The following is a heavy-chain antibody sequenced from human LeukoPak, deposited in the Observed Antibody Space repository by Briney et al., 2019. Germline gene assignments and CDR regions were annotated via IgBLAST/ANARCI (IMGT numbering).Heavy chain of an antibody. D-gene: IGHD3-16*02. CDR3: ATALLASYDYVWGSYRRAVDY. Sequence: ASVKVSCKASGYTFTGYYMHRVRQAPGQGLEWMGWINPNSGGTNYAQKFQGRVTMTRDTSISTAYMELSRLRSDDTAVYYCATALLASYDYVWGSYRRAVDYWGQGTLVTVSS. J-gene: IGHJ4*02. CDR1: GYTFTGYY. V-gene: IGHV1-2*02. CDR2: INPNSGGT.